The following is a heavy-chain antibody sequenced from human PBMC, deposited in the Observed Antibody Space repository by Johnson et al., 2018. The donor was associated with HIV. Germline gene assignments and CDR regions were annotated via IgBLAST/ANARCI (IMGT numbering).Heavy chain of an antibody. CDR2: IYSGGST. V-gene: IGHV3-66*02. J-gene: IGHJ3*02. D-gene: IGHD3-16*02. CDR1: GFTVSGYY. CDR3: ARDHVIGPNFDAFDI. Sequence: VQLVESGGGLVQPGGSLRLSCAASGFTVSGYYMSWVRQAPGKGLEWVSVIYSGGSTYYADSVKGRFTISRNNSKNTLYLQMNSLGAGDTGVYYCARDHVIGPNFDAFDIWGQGAMVNVSS.